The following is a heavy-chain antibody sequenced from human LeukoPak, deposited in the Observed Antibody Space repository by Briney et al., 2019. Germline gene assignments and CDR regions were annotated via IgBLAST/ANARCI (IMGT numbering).Heavy chain of an antibody. V-gene: IGHV1-2*02. Sequence: ASVKVSCKASGYTFTGHYMHWVRQAPGQGLEWMGWINPNSGGTNCAQKFQDRVTMTRGTSISTAYMELRRLRSDDTAVYYCARGPSRDYWGQGTLVTVSS. CDR3: ARGPSRDY. J-gene: IGHJ4*02. CDR1: GYTFTGHY. CDR2: INPNSGGT.